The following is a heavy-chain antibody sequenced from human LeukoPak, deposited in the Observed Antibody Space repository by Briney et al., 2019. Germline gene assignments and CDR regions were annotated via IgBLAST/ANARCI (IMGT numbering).Heavy chain of an antibody. CDR3: ARGSYPGYSSGWYFYYYYMDV. V-gene: IGHV1-8*03. Sequence: GASVKVSCKASGYTFTSYDINWVRQATGQGLEWMGWMNPNSGNTGYAQKFQGRVTITRDTSISTAYMELSSLRSEDTAVYYCARGSYPGYSSGWYFYYYYMDVWGKGTTVTVSS. J-gene: IGHJ6*03. CDR2: MNPNSGNT. D-gene: IGHD6-19*01. CDR1: GYTFTSYD.